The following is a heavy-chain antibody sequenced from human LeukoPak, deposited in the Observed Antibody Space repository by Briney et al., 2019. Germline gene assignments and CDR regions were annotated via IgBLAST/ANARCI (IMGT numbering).Heavy chain of an antibody. D-gene: IGHD4-11*01. V-gene: IGHV3-9*03. Sequence: GGSLRPSCAASGFTFDDYAMHWVRQAPGKGLEWVSGISWNSGSIGYADSVKGRFTISRDNAKNSLYLQMNSLRAEDMALYYCAKAATVSEVDYFDYWGQGTLVTVSS. CDR1: GFTFDDYA. CDR2: ISWNSGSI. J-gene: IGHJ4*02. CDR3: AKAATVSEVDYFDY.